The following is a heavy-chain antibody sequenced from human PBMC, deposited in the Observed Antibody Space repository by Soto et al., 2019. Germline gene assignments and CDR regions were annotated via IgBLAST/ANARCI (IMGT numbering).Heavy chain of an antibody. J-gene: IGHJ5*01. D-gene: IGHD2-21*01. CDR3: GRVVEGATRHTDPDS. CDR1: GVSIHNSHSF. CDR2: VYHNGGA. Sequence: PPETLSLTCTVSGVSIHNSHSFWAWIRQPPGKGLQFIASVYHNGGAHYNSSLKSRVTISVDAANNQVSLRMRSLTAADTAFYYCGRVVEGATRHTDPDSWGQGILVTVSS. V-gene: IGHV4-39*01.